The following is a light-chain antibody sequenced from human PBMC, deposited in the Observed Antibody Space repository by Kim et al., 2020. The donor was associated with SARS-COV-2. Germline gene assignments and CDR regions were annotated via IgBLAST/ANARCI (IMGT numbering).Light chain of an antibody. Sequence: QSALTQPASVSGSPGQSITISCTGTSSDVGGYNYVSWYQQHPGKAPKLMIYDVSKRPSGVSNRFSGSKSGNTASLTISGPQAEDEADYYCSSYTSISTYVFGTGTKVTVL. V-gene: IGLV2-14*01. J-gene: IGLJ1*01. CDR3: SSYTSISTYV. CDR1: SSDVGGYNY. CDR2: DVS.